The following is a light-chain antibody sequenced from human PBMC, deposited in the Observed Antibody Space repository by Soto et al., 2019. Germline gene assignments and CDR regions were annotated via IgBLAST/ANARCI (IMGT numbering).Light chain of an antibody. V-gene: IGLV1-40*01. J-gene: IGLJ3*02. CDR3: QSYDSSLSGSV. CDR1: SSNIGAGYD. CDR2: GNS. Sequence: QSVLTQPPSVSGAPAQRVTISCTGSSSNIGAGYDVHWYQQLPGTAPKLLIYGNSNRPSGVPDRFSGSKSGTSASLAITGLQAEDEADYYCQSYDSSLSGSVFGGGTKVTVL.